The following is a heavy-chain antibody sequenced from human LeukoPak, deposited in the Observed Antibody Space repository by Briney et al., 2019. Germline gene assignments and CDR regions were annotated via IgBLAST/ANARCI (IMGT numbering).Heavy chain of an antibody. CDR1: GFTFSSYA. CDR3: AKGVVAATNAAYYGMDV. D-gene: IGHD2-15*01. V-gene: IGHV3-30*04. Sequence: GGSLRLSCAASGFTFSSYAMHWVRQAPGKGLEWVAVISYDGSNKYYADSVKGRFTISRDNSKNTLYLQMNSLRPEDTAVYYCAKGVVAATNAAYYGMDVWGRGTTVTVSS. J-gene: IGHJ6*02. CDR2: ISYDGSNK.